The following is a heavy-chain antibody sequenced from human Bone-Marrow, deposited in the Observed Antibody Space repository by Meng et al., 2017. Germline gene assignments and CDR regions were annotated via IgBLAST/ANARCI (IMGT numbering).Heavy chain of an antibody. J-gene: IGHJ4*02. D-gene: IGHD6-13*01. CDR2: INSNRDGGTT. CDR3: ATGAAAADH. V-gene: IGHV3-15*01. Sequence: EGHLGGSGGGLVKPGGSRRLSCVASGFRGHDAWMSWVRQAPGKGLEWVGRINSNRDGGTTDYAAPVKGRFTISRDDSKNTLYLQMNSLITEDTGVYFCATGAAAADHWGQGTLVTVSS. CDR1: GFRGHDAW.